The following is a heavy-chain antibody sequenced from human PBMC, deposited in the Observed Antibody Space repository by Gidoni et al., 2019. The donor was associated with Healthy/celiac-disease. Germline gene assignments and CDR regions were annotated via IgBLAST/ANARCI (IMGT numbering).Heavy chain of an antibody. Sequence: QVQLVQSGAEVTKPGASVKVSCKASGYTFTSYYVHWVRQAPVQGLGWMGISNPSGGSTSYAQKFQGRVTMTRDTATSTVYMELSSLRSDDTAVYYCARGGTRGEYYYDSSGYYYDYWGQGTLVTVSS. CDR2: SNPSGGST. V-gene: IGHV1-46*01. CDR1: GYTFTSYY. D-gene: IGHD3-22*01. CDR3: ARGGTRGEYYYDSSGYYYDY. J-gene: IGHJ4*02.